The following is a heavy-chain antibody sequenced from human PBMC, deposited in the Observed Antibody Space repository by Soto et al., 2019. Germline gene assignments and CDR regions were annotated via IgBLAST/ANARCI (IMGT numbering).Heavy chain of an antibody. CDR1: GYIFTSLA. CDR2: INPGNGNT. J-gene: IGHJ4*02. D-gene: IGHD1-1*01. CDR3: ARDLDAYNSTGY. Sequence: APVKVSCKASGYIFTSLAMHWVRQAPGQRLEWMGWINPGNGNTKYSQSFQGRVTITRDTSASTAYMELSSLRSEDTAVYFCARDLDAYNSTGYWGQGTLVTVAS. V-gene: IGHV1-3*01.